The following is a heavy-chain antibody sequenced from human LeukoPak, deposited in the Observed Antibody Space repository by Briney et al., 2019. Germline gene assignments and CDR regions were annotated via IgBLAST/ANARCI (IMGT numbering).Heavy chain of an antibody. J-gene: IGHJ4*02. CDR2: IYHSGST. Sequence: SETLSLTCTVSGGSINTYYWSWIRQPPGKGLEWIGYIYHSGSTYYNPSLKSRVTISVDRSKNQFSLKLSSVTAADTAVYYCASKSGSSWTFDYWGQGTLVTVSS. CDR1: GGSINTYY. D-gene: IGHD6-13*01. V-gene: IGHV4-59*12. CDR3: ASKSGSSWTFDY.